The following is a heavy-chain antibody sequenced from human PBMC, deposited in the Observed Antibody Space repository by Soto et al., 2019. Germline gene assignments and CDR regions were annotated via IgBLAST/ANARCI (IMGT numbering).Heavy chain of an antibody. CDR3: TTGRELVDLAGKFSFDY. CDR2: IRSKTDGVTS. V-gene: IGHV3-15*01. CDR1: GFTFSNAW. J-gene: IGHJ4*02. Sequence: EVQLVESGGGLVKPGGSLRLSCAASGFTFSNAWMSWVRQAPGKGLEWVGSIRSKTDGVTSDYSAPVRGRFTISRDDSKKTLVLHMIRLKTDDTAVYYWTTGRELVDLAGKFSFDYWGQGTLVTVSS. D-gene: IGHD3-3*02.